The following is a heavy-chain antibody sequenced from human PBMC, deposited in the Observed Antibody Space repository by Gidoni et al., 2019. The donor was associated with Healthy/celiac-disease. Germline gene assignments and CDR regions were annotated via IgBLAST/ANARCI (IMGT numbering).Heavy chain of an antibody. CDR3: ARGRPRSAIVVVTAIEPLDY. J-gene: IGHJ4*02. V-gene: IGHV3-21*01. CDR2: ISSSSSYI. D-gene: IGHD2-21*02. Sequence: LEWVSSISSSSSYIYYADSVKGRFTISRDNAKNSLYLQMNSLRAEDTAVYYCARGRPRSAIVVVTAIEPLDYWGQGTLVTVSS.